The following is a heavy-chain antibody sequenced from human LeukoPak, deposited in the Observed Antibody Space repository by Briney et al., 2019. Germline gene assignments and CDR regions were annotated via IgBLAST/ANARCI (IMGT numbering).Heavy chain of an antibody. Sequence: PSETLSLTCAVYGGSFSGYYWSWIRQPPGKGLEWIGYIYYSGSTNYNPSLKSRVTISVDTSKNQFSLKLSSVTAADTAVYYCARSGDSPLSYWGQGTLVTVSS. D-gene: IGHD2-21*01. J-gene: IGHJ4*02. CDR1: GGSFSGYY. V-gene: IGHV4-59*01. CDR2: IYYSGST. CDR3: ARSGDSPLSY.